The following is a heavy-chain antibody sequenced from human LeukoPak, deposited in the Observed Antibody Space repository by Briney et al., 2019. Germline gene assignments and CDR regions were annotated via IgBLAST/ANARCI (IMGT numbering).Heavy chain of an antibody. J-gene: IGHJ4*02. D-gene: IGHD3-22*01. Sequence: ASVKVSCKVSGYTLTELSMHWVRQAPGKGFEWMGRFDPEKGETIYAQKFQGRVTMTEDTSTDTAYMELSSLRSEDTAVYYCATGGYYDSSVYSADYWGQGPLATVS. CDR3: ATGGYYDSSVYSADY. CDR2: FDPEKGET. CDR1: GYTLTELS. V-gene: IGHV1-24*01.